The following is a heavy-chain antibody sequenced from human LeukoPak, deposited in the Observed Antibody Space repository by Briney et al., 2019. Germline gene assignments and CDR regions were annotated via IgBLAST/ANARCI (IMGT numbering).Heavy chain of an antibody. V-gene: IGHV3-23*01. Sequence: GGSLRLSCAASGFTFSSYAMSWVRQAPGKGLEWVSAISGSGGSTYYADSVKGRFTISRDNSKNTLYLQMNSLRAEDTAVYYCAKALSGYSYGYAYYGMDVWGQGTTVTVSS. CDR3: AKALSGYSYGYAYYGMDV. CDR2: ISGSGGST. J-gene: IGHJ6*02. CDR1: GFTFSSYA. D-gene: IGHD5-18*01.